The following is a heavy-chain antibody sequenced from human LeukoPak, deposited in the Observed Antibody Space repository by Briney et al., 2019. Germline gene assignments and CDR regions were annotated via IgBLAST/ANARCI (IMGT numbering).Heavy chain of an antibody. CDR2: INHSGST. Sequence: SETLSLTCAVYGGSFSGYYWSWIRQPPGKGLEWIGEINHSGSTNYNPSLKSRVTISVDTSKNQFSLKLSSATAADTAVYYCARHLFSSGWYFWFDPWGQGTLVTVSS. CDR1: GGSFSGYY. D-gene: IGHD6-19*01. CDR3: ARHLFSSGWYFWFDP. V-gene: IGHV4-34*01. J-gene: IGHJ5*02.